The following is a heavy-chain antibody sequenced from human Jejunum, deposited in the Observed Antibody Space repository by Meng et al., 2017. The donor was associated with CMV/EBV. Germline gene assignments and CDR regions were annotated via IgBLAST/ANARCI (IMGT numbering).Heavy chain of an antibody. D-gene: IGHD3-3*01. CDR3: ARGGYDFWSAKSPFDY. V-gene: IGHV1-2*02. CDR1: TFTDHY. Sequence: TFTDHYIHWVRQAPGQGLEWMSWINPNTGGTNYAQIFQGRITMTWDTSISAAYMKLTSLTSDDTAVYYCARGGYDFWSAKSPFDYWGQGTLVTVS. J-gene: IGHJ4*02. CDR2: INPNTGGT.